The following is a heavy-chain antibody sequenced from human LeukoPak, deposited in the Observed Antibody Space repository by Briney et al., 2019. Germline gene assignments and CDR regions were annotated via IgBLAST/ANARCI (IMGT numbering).Heavy chain of an antibody. D-gene: IGHD6-19*01. CDR3: ARAVAVAGTFKFDF. Sequence: SETLSPTCTVSGGSISGNYWTSVRQPPGKGLDYIGHVFYTGGTNYSPSLKSRVTISIDTSKSHFSPKLTSVTAADTAVYYCARAVAVAGTFKFDFWGQGTLVTVSS. V-gene: IGHV4-59*01. CDR2: VFYTGGT. J-gene: IGHJ4*02. CDR1: GGSISGNY.